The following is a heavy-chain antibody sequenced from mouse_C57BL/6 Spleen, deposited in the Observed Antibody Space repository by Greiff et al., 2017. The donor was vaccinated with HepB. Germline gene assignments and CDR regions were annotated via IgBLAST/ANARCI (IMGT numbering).Heavy chain of an antibody. Sequence: VQLQQSGPGLVAPSQSLSITCTVSGFSLTSYAISWVRQPPGKGLEWLGVIWTGGGTNYNSALKSRLSISKDNSKSQVFLKMNSLQTDDTARYYCARKLLEGSSSYWYFDVWGTGTTVTVSS. V-gene: IGHV2-9-1*01. J-gene: IGHJ1*03. CDR2: IWTGGGT. CDR3: ARKLLEGSSSYWYFDV. D-gene: IGHD1-1*01. CDR1: GFSLTSYA.